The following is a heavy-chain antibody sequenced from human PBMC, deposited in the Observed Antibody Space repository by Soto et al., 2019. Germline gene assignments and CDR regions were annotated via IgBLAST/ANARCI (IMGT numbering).Heavy chain of an antibody. CDR1: GYIFTNFG. CDR2: ISGYNDNT. J-gene: IGHJ6*02. Sequence: QVQLKQSGPEVRKPGASVRVSCKASGYIFTNFGISWVRQAPGQGLEWMGWISGYNDNTHYAQKLQGRVSMTTDTSTGTAYMDLRSLRSDDTAIYYCVRDSSSWFYYYNGMDVWGQGTTGTVSS. V-gene: IGHV1-18*01. CDR3: VRDSSSWFYYYNGMDV. D-gene: IGHD6-13*01.